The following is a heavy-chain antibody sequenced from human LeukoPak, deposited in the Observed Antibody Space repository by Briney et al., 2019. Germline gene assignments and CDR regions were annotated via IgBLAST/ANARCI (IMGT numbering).Heavy chain of an antibody. CDR3: VRDEEEGGYNAKTPDY. Sequence: SETLSLTCTVSGGSITSNNHWGWIRQPPGMGLEWIGTIHYSINTYYNPSLKSRLTISIDPSKNQFSLRLSSVTAADTAGYLFVRDEEEGGYNAKTPDYWGQGTLVTVSS. V-gene: IGHV4-39*02. CDR2: IHYSINT. CDR1: GGSITSNNH. D-gene: IGHD5-24*01. J-gene: IGHJ4*02.